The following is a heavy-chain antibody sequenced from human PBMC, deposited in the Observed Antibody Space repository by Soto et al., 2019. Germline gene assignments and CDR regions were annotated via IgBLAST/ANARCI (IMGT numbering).Heavy chain of an antibody. CDR2: ISGSGGST. V-gene: IGHV3-23*01. Sequence: GGSLRLSCAASGFTFSSYAMSWVRQAPGKGLEWGSAISGSGGSTDYADSVKGRFTISRDNSKNTLYLQMNSLRAEDTAVYYCVKGQAIFGVGTLNWFDPWGQGTLVTVSS. CDR1: GFTFSSYA. D-gene: IGHD3-3*01. J-gene: IGHJ5*02. CDR3: VKGQAIFGVGTLNWFDP.